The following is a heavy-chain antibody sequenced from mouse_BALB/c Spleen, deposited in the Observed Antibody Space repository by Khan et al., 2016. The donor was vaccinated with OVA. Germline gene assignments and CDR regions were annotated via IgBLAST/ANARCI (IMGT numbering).Heavy chain of an antibody. Sequence: QVQLKESGPGLVAPSQSLSITCTISGFSLTSYGVHWVRQPPGKGLEWLVVIWSDGHTTYNSALKSRLSISKDNSKSQVFLKMNSLQTDDTARYYCAIHGYYGNYGPYVDVWGAGTTVTGSS. CDR3: AIHGYYGNYGPYVDV. D-gene: IGHD2-1*01. CDR2: IWSDGHT. V-gene: IGHV2-6-1*01. CDR1: GFSLTSYG. J-gene: IGHJ1*01.